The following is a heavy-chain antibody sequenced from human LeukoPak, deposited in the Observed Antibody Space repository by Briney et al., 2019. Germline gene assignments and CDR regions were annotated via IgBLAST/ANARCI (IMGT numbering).Heavy chain of an antibody. D-gene: IGHD6-13*01. V-gene: IGHV1-18*01. CDR3: ARTSSTWYGGVGDY. J-gene: IGHJ4*02. CDR2: ISAYNGNT. CDR1: GYTFTSYG. Sequence: GASVKVSCKASGYTFTSYGISWVRQAPGQGLEYMGWISAYNGNTKNAQNLQGRVTMTTDTSTSTAYMELRSLRSDDTVVYYCARTSSTWYGGVGDYWGQGTLVTVSS.